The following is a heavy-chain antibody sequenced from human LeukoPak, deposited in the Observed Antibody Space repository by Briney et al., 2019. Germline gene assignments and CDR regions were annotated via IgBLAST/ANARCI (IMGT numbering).Heavy chain of an antibody. CDR2: IRNKANSYTT. D-gene: IGHD6-13*01. V-gene: IGHV3-72*01. CDR3: ARGDNSSWYYFDY. J-gene: IGHJ4*02. Sequence: GGSLRLSCAASGFTFSDHYMDWVRQAPGKGLEWVGRIRNKANSYTTEYAASVKGRFTISRDDSKNSLYVQMNSLKTEDTAVYYCARGDNSSWYYFDYWGQGTLVTVSS. CDR1: GFTFSDHY.